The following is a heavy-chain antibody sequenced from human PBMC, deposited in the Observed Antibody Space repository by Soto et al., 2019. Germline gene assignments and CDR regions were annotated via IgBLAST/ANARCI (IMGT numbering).Heavy chain of an antibody. D-gene: IGHD1-26*01. Sequence: GESLKISCAASGFTFDDYAMHWVRQAPGKGLEWISLISGDGGSTYYADSVKCRFTISRDNSKNSLYLQMNSLRTEDTALYYCAKDIDGIVGATVDYWGLGPLVTVSS. J-gene: IGHJ4*02. CDR2: ISGDGGST. V-gene: IGHV3-43*02. CDR3: AKDIDGIVGATVDY. CDR1: GFTFDDYA.